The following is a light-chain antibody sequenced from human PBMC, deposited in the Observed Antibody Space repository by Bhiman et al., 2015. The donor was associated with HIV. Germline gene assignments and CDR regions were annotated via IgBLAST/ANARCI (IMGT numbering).Light chain of an antibody. CDR2: GSN. J-gene: IGLJ3*02. V-gene: IGLV1-40*01. CDR1: SSNIGAGYD. Sequence: QSVLTQPPSESGAPGQGVTIYCTGTSSNIGAGYDVHWYQQLPETAPKFLIYGSNNRPSGVPDRFSGSKSGNTASLTIFGLQAEDEADYYCSSYTTTTSAGVFGGGTTLTVL. CDR3: SSYTTTTSAGV.